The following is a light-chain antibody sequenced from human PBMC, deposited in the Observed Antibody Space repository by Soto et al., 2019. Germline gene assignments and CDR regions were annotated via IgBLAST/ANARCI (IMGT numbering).Light chain of an antibody. Sequence: ELTQPPSVSVAPGKTARITCGGNNIGRKSVHWYQQKPGQAPVLVIYYDNDRPSGIPERFSGSNSGNTATLTISRVEAGDEADYYCQVWDSSSDHVVFGGGTKVTVL. CDR3: QVWDSSSDHVV. CDR2: YDN. J-gene: IGLJ2*01. V-gene: IGLV3-21*04. CDR1: NIGRKS.